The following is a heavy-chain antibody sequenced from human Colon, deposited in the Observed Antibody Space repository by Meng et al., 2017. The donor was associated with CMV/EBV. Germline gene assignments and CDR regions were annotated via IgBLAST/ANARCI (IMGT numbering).Heavy chain of an antibody. D-gene: IGHD4/OR15-4a*01. Sequence: SETLSLTCTVSGGSISSSSYYWGWIRQPPGKGLEWIGSIYYSGSTYYNPSLKSRVTISVDTSKNQFSLKLSSVTAVDTATYYCARVNARIPGALRDWGQGVLVTVSS. CDR1: GGSISSSSYY. J-gene: IGHJ4*02. V-gene: IGHV4-39*07. CDR3: ARVNARIPGALRD. CDR2: IYYSGST.